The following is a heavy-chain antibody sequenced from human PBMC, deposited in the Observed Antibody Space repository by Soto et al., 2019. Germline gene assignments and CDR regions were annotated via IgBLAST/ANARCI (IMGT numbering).Heavy chain of an antibody. Sequence: ASVKVSCKASGYTFTSYGISWVRQAPGQGLEGMGWISGYNGDTTYAQKFQGRVTMTIDTSTSTAYMELRSLTSDDTAVYYCAKNGHPPYYYYGLDVWG. CDR3: AKNGHPPYYYYGLDV. CDR2: ISGYNGDT. V-gene: IGHV1-18*01. D-gene: IGHD2-8*01. J-gene: IGHJ6*02. CDR1: GYTFTSYG.